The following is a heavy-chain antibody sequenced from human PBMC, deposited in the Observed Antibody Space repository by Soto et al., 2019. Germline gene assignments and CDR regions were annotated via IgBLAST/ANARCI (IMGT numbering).Heavy chain of an antibody. Sequence: EVQLVESGGGLVQPGGSLRLSCAASGFPFSIYSMNGVRQAPGKGLEWSSYITSDTNTIQYADSVKGRFTISRDNAKNLVYLQMNSMRDEDTAVYFCARSVEGHFDYWGQGTVVTVSS. CDR1: GFPFSIYS. CDR3: ARSVEGHFDY. CDR2: ITSDTNTI. D-gene: IGHD6-19*01. V-gene: IGHV3-48*02. J-gene: IGHJ4*02.